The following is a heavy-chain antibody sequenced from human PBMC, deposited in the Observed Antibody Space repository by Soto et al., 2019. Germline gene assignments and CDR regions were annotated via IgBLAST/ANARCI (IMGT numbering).Heavy chain of an antibody. Sequence: PGGSLRLSYVASEFTFSSYEMNWVRQAPGKGLEWVSHISSSGSTIYYADSVKGRFNISRDNAKKSLYLQMNSLRAEDTAIYYCVRFGGAAAGPGDYWGQGTLVTVSS. CDR1: EFTFSSYE. V-gene: IGHV3-48*03. J-gene: IGHJ4*02. D-gene: IGHD6-13*01. CDR2: ISSSGSTI. CDR3: VRFGGAAAGPGDY.